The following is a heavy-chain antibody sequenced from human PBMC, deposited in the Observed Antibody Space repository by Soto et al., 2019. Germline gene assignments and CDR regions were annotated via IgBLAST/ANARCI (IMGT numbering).Heavy chain of an antibody. D-gene: IGHD2-15*01. Sequence: QVQLQESGPGLVKPSETLSLTCTVSGGSISSYYWSWIRQPPGMGLEWIGYIFYSGSTNYNPSLKSRXXIXVXRSKNQFSLELSSVTAADTAIYYCARGGTVVNGFDYWGQGVLVTVSS. CDR1: GGSISSYY. CDR3: ARGGTVVNGFDY. V-gene: IGHV4-59*01. CDR2: IFYSGST. J-gene: IGHJ4*02.